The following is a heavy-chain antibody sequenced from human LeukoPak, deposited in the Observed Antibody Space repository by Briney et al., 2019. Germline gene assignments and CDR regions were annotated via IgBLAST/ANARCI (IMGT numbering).Heavy chain of an antibody. CDR1: RFTFSSYW. CDR2: IKQDGSEK. Sequence: GGSLRLSCAASRFTFSSYWMTWVRQAPGKGLEWVASIKQDGSEKYCVDSVKGRFTISRDNAKNSLYLLMNGLRAEDTAVYYCARDAYNWNIDVFDIWGQGTMVTVSS. D-gene: IGHD1/OR15-1a*01. CDR3: ARDAYNWNIDVFDI. V-gene: IGHV3-7*01. J-gene: IGHJ3*02.